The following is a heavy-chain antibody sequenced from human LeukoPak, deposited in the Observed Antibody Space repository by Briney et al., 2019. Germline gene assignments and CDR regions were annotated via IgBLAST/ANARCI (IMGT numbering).Heavy chain of an antibody. J-gene: IGHJ4*02. D-gene: IGHD1-26*01. CDR1: GYTFTSYA. CDR3: ARDSENAGMYYFDY. Sequence: GASVKVSCKASGYTFTSYAMNWVRQAPGQGLEWMGWINTSTGNPTYAQGFTGRFVFSLDTSVSTAYLQISSLKAEDTAVYYCARDSENAGMYYFDYWGQGTLVTVSS. V-gene: IGHV7-4-1*02. CDR2: INTSTGNP.